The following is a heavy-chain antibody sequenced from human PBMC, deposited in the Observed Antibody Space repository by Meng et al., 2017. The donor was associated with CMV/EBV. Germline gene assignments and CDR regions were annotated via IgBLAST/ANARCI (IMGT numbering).Heavy chain of an antibody. V-gene: IGHV3-53*01. CDR2: IYSGGST. CDR1: GFTFSSNY. CDR3: AREQPGDGYNEGSFDI. Sequence: GGSLRLSCAASGFTFSSNYMSWVRQAPGKGLEWVSVIYSGGSTYYADSVKGRFTISRDNSKNTLYLQMNSMRAEDTAVYYCAREQPGDGYNEGSFDIWGQGTMVTVSS. J-gene: IGHJ3*02. D-gene: IGHD5-24*01.